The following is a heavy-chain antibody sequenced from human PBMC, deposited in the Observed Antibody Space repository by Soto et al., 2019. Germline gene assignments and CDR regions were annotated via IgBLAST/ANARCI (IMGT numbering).Heavy chain of an antibody. V-gene: IGHV3-48*02. Sequence: EVQLVESGGTLVQPGGSLRLSCAASGFTFSSYTMNWVRQAPGKGLEWISYISSSSRTINYADSVRGRFTVSRDNAKDTLFLHIISLSYEDTGLYFCVPNRTFSASDTGLGGTLIPCCCDPFGKGALVTVSS. CDR1: GFTFSSYT. J-gene: IGHJ5*02. D-gene: IGHD2-15*01. CDR3: VPNRTFSASDTGLGGTLIPCCCDP. CDR2: ISSSSRTI.